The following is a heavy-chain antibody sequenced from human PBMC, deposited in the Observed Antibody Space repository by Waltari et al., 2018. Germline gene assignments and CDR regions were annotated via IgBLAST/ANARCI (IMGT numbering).Heavy chain of an antibody. Sequence: EVQLVESGGGLVKPGGSLRLSCAASGFTFSNAWMSWVRQAPGKGLEWVGRIKSKTECGKTDYAAPVKGRFTISRDDSKNTRYLQMNSLKTEDTAVYYCTTAEDYYDSSGYYLSAEYFQHWGQGTLVTVSS. V-gene: IGHV3-15*01. J-gene: IGHJ1*01. CDR1: GFTFSNAW. CDR2: IKSKTECGKT. CDR3: TTAEDYYDSSGYYLSAEYFQH. D-gene: IGHD3-22*01.